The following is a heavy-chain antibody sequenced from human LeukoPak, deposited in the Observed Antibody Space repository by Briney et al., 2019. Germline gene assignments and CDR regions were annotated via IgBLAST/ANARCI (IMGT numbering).Heavy chain of an antibody. V-gene: IGHV4-34*01. CDR2: INHSGST. D-gene: IGHD3-10*01. CDR3: ARDHRSRLLWFGESTYYYYYMDV. J-gene: IGHJ6*03. CDR1: GGSFSGYY. Sequence: SETLSLTCAVYGGSFSGYYWSWIRQPPGKGLEWIGEINHSGSTNYNPSLKSRVTISVDTSKNQFSLKLSSVTAADTAVYYCARDHRSRLLWFGESTYYYYYMDVWGKGTTVTVSS.